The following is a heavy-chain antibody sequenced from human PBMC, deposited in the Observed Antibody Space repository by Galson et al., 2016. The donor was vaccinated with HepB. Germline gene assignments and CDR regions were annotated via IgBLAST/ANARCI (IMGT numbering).Heavy chain of an antibody. D-gene: IGHD6-25*01. Sequence: SLRLSCAASGFTFSRSGMHWVRQAPGKGLEWVALIWYDGSNQYYADSVKGRFTISRDNSRNTLFLQMNRLRAEDTGLYYCAREDPRIAAAILDSWGQGTLVTVSS. J-gene: IGHJ4*02. CDR3: AREDPRIAAAILDS. CDR1: GFTFSRSG. V-gene: IGHV3-33*01. CDR2: IWYDGSNQ.